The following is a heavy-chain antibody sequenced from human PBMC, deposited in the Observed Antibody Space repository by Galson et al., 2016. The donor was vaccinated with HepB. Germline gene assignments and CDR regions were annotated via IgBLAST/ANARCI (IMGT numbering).Heavy chain of an antibody. J-gene: IGHJ6*04. D-gene: IGHD2-8*02. CDR2: INVFNGHT. CDR3: ARSLVPSFGMDV. CDR1: GYPFTSFG. Sequence: SVKVSCKASGYPFTSFGISWVRQAPGQGLEWMGWINVFNGHTNYAQKLQGRVTMTTDTSTSTSYMELRSLRSDPTAVYYCARSLVPSFGMDVWGKGTTVTVSS. V-gene: IGHV1-18*01.